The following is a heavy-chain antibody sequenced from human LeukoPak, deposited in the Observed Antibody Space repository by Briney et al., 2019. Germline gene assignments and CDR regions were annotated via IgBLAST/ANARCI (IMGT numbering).Heavy chain of an antibody. Sequence: ASVKVSCKASGGTFSSYAISRVRQAPGQGLEWMGRIIPIFGTANYAQKFHGRVTITTDESTSTAYMELSSLRSEDTAVYYCARLSDYGDLDYWGQGTLVTVSS. J-gene: IGHJ4*02. D-gene: IGHD4-17*01. V-gene: IGHV1-69*05. CDR3: ARLSDYGDLDY. CDR2: IIPIFGTA. CDR1: GGTFSSYA.